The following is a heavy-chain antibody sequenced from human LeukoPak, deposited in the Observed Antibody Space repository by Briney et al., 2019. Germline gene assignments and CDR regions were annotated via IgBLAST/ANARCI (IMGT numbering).Heavy chain of an antibody. Sequence: GGSLRLSCAASGFTVSSIHMVWVRQAPGKGLEWVANIKQDGSKKSYVDSVKGRFTISRDNAKNSLYLQMNSLRAEDTAIYYCTRVGYIDEGIDYWGQGTLVTASS. CDR2: IKQDGSKK. J-gene: IGHJ4*02. V-gene: IGHV3-7*04. D-gene: IGHD5-24*01. CDR1: GFTVSSIH. CDR3: TRVGYIDEGIDY.